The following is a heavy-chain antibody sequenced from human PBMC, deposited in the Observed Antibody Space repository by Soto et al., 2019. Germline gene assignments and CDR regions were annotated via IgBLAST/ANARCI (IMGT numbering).Heavy chain of an antibody. D-gene: IGHD6-19*01. CDR3: ATWVYSSGWYDYFDS. CDR1: GDSVSRGHYF. J-gene: IGHJ4*02. CDR2: IYYSGST. Sequence: SETLSLTCTVSGDSVSRGHYFWSWLRQPPGKGLEWIGYIYYSGSTTYNPSLKGRVTISMDTSENQFSLNLTSVTATDTAVYYCATWVYSSGWYDYFDSWGQGVLVTVSS. V-gene: IGHV4-61*01.